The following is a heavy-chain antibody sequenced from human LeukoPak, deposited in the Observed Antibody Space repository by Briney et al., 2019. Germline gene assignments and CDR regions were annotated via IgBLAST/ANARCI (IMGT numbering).Heavy chain of an antibody. CDR2: IVGSKDYI. J-gene: IGHJ4*01. CDR1: GFTFSSYS. V-gene: IGHV3-21*01. Sequence: GGSLRLSCAASGFTFSSYSITGVRPAPGRGVDWVSSIVGSKDYIYYASSVEGRLTISRDNAKKSLYLQMTSLTAEDTPVYSCARDRGAYCGGECYLGFDYWGRGTLVTVSS. CDR3: ARDRGAYCGGECYLGFDY. D-gene: IGHD2-21*01.